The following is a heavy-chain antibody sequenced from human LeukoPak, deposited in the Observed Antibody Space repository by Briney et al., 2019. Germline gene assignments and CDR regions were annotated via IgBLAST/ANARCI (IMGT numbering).Heavy chain of an antibody. Sequence: PGGSLRLSCAASGFTFSSSAMSWVRQAPGKGLEWVSTISGSGGSTYSTDSVKGRFTISRDNSKSTLYLQMNSLRVKDTAIYYCAKGGPQFFDYWGQGTLVTVSS. CDR2: ISGSGGST. V-gene: IGHV3-23*01. CDR3: AKGGPQFFDY. D-gene: IGHD5-24*01. CDR1: GFTFSSSA. J-gene: IGHJ4*02.